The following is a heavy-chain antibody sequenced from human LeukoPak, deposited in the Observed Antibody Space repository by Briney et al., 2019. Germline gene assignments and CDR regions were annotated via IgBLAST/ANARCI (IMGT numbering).Heavy chain of an antibody. J-gene: IGHJ3*02. CDR2: IYPGDSDT. CDR1: GYSFTSYW. Sequence: GESLKISCKGSGYSFTSYWIGWVRQMPGKGLEWMGNIYPGDSDTRYSPSFQGQVTISADKSISTAYLQWSSLKASDTAMYYCARRSYDFWSGSHHAFDIWGQGTMVTVSS. CDR3: ARRSYDFWSGSHHAFDI. V-gene: IGHV5-51*01. D-gene: IGHD3-3*01.